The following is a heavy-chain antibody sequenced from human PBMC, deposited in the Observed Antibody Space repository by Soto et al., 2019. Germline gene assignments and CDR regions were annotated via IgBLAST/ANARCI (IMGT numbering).Heavy chain of an antibody. D-gene: IGHD2-21*02. Sequence: QVQLVQSGAEVKKPGSSVKVSCKASGGTFSSYAISWVRQAPGQGLEWMGGIIPIFGTANYAQKFQGRVTIXGDXAXNTAYRELSSLRSEDTAVYYCARDGGDYGTDYGMDVWGQGTTVTVSS. J-gene: IGHJ6*02. V-gene: IGHV1-69*12. CDR2: IIPIFGTA. CDR3: ARDGGDYGTDYGMDV. CDR1: GGTFSSYA.